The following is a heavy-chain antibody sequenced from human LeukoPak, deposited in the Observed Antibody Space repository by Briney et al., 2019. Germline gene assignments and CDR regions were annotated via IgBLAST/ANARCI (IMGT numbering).Heavy chain of an antibody. J-gene: IGHJ4*02. D-gene: IGHD6-13*01. CDR1: GGSISSSSYY. V-gene: IGHV4-39*07. Sequence: SETLSLTCTVSGGSISSSSYYWGWIRQPPGKGLEWIGSIYYSGSTYYNPSLKSRVTISVDTSKNQFSLKLSSVTAADTAVYYCAAGGEAAASGSYWGQGTLVTVSS. CDR2: IYYSGST. CDR3: AAGGEAAASGSY.